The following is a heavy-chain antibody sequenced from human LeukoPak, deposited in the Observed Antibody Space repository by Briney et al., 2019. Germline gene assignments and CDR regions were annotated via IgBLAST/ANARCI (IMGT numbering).Heavy chain of an antibody. Sequence: GGSLRLSCAASGFTFSTYWMHWVRQAPGKRLVWVSRVGRGGSITRYADSVKGRFTISRDNAKNTLYLQMNSLRAEDTAVYYCARGGSPPEALGDTFDIWGQGTMVTVSS. CDR1: GFTFSTYW. CDR2: VGRGGSIT. D-gene: IGHD1-26*01. J-gene: IGHJ3*02. V-gene: IGHV3-74*01. CDR3: ARGGSPPEALGDTFDI.